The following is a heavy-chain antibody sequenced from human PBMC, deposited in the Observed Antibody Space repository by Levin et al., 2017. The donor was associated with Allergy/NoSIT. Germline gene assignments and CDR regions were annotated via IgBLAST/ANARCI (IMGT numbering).Heavy chain of an antibody. CDR1: GFIFSRYA. J-gene: IGHJ4*02. CDR3: AVYTSSSSYDF. Sequence: GGSLRLSCAASGFIFSRYAMHWVRQAPGKRLEYVAAISTNGDGTYYANSVKGRFTISRDNSKNTLYLQMGSVRAEDMAVYYCAVYTSSSSYDFWGQGTLVTVSS. D-gene: IGHD6-6*01. V-gene: IGHV3-64*01. CDR2: ISTNGDGT.